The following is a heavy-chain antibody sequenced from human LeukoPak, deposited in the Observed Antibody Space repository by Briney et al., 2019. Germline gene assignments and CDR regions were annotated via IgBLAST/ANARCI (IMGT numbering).Heavy chain of an antibody. CDR1: GGSVSSSSYH. V-gene: IGHV4-39*07. Sequence: SETLSLTCTVSGGSVSSSSYHWAWIRQPPGKGLEWIGNIHYSGITYYSPSLKSRVTISVDTSKNQFSLKLSSVTAADTAVYYCARGRGTGYYYYYYMDVWGKGTTVTVSS. CDR2: IHYSGIT. CDR3: ARGRGTGYYYYYYMDV. D-gene: IGHD1-1*01. J-gene: IGHJ6*03.